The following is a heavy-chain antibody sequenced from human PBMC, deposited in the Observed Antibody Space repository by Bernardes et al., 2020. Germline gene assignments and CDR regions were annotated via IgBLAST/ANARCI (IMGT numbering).Heavy chain of an antibody. CDR3: ARGGYYGSGSPNWFDP. CDR2: INWSGDGR. D-gene: IGHD3-10*01. J-gene: IGHJ5*02. V-gene: IGHV3-20*01. Sequence: AESLTLSCAASALTPADYAMSWVRPAPGKGLEWVSGINWSGDGRGYADSVKGRFTISRDNAKNSLYLQMNSLRAEDTALYHCARGGYYGSGSPNWFDPWGQGTLVTVSS. CDR1: ALTPADYA.